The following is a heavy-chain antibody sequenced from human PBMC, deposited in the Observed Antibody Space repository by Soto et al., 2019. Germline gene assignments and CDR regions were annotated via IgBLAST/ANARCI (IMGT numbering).Heavy chain of an antibody. Sequence: SETLSLTSTVSGGSISSSSYYWGWIRQPPGKGLEWIGSIYNSGSTYYNPSLKSRVTISVDTSKNQFSLKLSSVTAADTAVYYCARQGRTWIQLWLPYYMDVWGKGTTVTVSS. CDR3: ARQGRTWIQLWLPYYMDV. CDR2: IYNSGST. CDR1: GGSISSSSYY. J-gene: IGHJ6*03. D-gene: IGHD5-18*01. V-gene: IGHV4-39*01.